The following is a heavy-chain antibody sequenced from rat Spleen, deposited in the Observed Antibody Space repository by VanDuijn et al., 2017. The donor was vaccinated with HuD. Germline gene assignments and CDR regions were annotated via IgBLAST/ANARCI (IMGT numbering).Heavy chain of an antibody. CDR2: ISPSGGGT. CDR3: VRQDTSGYSNWFTY. J-gene: IGHJ3*01. CDR1: GFTFSNYD. V-gene: IGHV5S13*01. Sequence: EVQLVESGGGSVQPGRSLKLPCAVSGFTFSNYDMAWVRQAPTKGLEWVASISPSGGGTYYRDPVKGRFTVSRDNAKNTLHLQMDSLRSEDTATYYCVRQDTSGYSNWFTYWGQGTLVTVSS. D-gene: IGHD4-3*01.